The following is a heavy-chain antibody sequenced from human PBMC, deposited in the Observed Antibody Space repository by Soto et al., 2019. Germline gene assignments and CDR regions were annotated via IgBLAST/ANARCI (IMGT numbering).Heavy chain of an antibody. D-gene: IGHD6-13*01. CDR2: ISSNGGST. J-gene: IGHJ6*03. CDR1: GFTFSSYA. V-gene: IGHV3-64*01. Sequence: AGGSLRLSCAASGFTFSSYAMHWVRQAPGKGLEYVSAISSNGGSTYYANSVKGRFTISRDNSKNTLYLQMGSLRAEDMAVYYCARERRGSSWYLAPGYYMDVWGKGTTVTVSS. CDR3: ARERRGSSWYLAPGYYMDV.